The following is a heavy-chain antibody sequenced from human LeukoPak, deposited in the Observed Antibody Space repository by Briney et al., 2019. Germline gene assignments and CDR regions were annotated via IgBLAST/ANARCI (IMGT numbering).Heavy chain of an antibody. V-gene: IGHV3-48*04. J-gene: IGHJ4*02. CDR2: ISSSSSTI. CDR3: ARDAAPYYDSSGYY. D-gene: IGHD3-22*01. Sequence: GGSLRLSCAASGFTFSSYSMNWVRQAPGKGLEWVSYISSSSSTIYYADSVKGRFTISRDNAKNSLYLQMNSLRAEDTAVYYCARDAAPYYDSSGYYWGQGTLVTVSS. CDR1: GFTFSSYS.